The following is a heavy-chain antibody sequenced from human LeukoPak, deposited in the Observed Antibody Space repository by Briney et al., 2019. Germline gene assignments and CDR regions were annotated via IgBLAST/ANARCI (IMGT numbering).Heavy chain of an antibody. CDR2: IWYDGSNK. CDR3: ARGLYYYDSSGYIGWFDP. Sequence: GGSLRLSCAASGFTFSRYWMTWVRQAPGKGLEWVAVIWYDGSNKYYADSVKGRFTISRDNSKNTLYLQMNSLRAEDTAVYYCARGLYYYDSSGYIGWFDPWGQGTLVTVSS. J-gene: IGHJ5*02. V-gene: IGHV3-33*07. CDR1: GFTFSRYW. D-gene: IGHD3-22*01.